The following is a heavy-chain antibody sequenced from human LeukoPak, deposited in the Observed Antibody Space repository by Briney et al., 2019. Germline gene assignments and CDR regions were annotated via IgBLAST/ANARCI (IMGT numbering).Heavy chain of an antibody. CDR3: ARVGVPAARRYYYYYMDV. CDR1: GGSCSGYY. V-gene: IGHV4-34*01. D-gene: IGHD2-2*01. J-gene: IGHJ6*03. Sequence: PSETLSLTCAVYGGSCSGYYWSWIRQPPGKGLEWIGEINHSGSTNYNPSLKSRVPISVDTSKNQFSLKLSSVTAADTAGYYCARVGVPAARRYYYYYMDVWGKGTTVTVSS. CDR2: INHSGST.